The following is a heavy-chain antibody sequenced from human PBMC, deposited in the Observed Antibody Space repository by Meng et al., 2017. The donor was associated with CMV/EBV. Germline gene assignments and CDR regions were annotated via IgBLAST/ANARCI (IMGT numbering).Heavy chain of an antibody. V-gene: IGHV3-21*01. D-gene: IGHD6-13*01. CDR1: GFTFSSYS. J-gene: IGHJ6*02. CDR2: ISSSSSYI. CDR3: ARDGAAAEYYYYYGMDV. Sequence: GGSLRLSCAASGFTFSSYSMNWVRQAPGKGLEWVSSISSSSSYIYYADSVKGRFTISRDNAKNSLYLQMNSLRAEDTAVYYCARDGAAAEYYYYYGMDVWGQGTTVTVSS.